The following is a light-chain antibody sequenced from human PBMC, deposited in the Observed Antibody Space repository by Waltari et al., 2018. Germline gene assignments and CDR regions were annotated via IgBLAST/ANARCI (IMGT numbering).Light chain of an antibody. CDR1: RSISNW. Sequence: DTQLTQSPSTLSASVGDGVTITCRASRSISNWLAWYQQKPGKAPKVLCYRTSSFDNGGPSSFSGSGSGTEFTRTISSLQPDDFATYYCQQYNTYPWTFGQGTKVEIK. V-gene: IGKV1-5*03. CDR2: RTS. CDR3: QQYNTYPWT. J-gene: IGKJ1*01.